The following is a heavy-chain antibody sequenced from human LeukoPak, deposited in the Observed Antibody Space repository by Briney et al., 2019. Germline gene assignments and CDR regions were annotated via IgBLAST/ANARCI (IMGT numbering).Heavy chain of an antibody. CDR2: IKSKTDGGTT. V-gene: IGHV3-15*01. J-gene: IGHJ4*02. Sequence: KPGGSLRLSCAASGFTFSNAWMSWVRQAPGKGLEWVGRIKSKTDGGTTDYAAPVKGRFTISRDDSKNTLYLQMNSLETEDTAVYYCTTEGDGYNSFYFDYWGQGTLVTVSS. D-gene: IGHD5-24*01. CDR1: GFTFSNAW. CDR3: TTEGDGYNSFYFDY.